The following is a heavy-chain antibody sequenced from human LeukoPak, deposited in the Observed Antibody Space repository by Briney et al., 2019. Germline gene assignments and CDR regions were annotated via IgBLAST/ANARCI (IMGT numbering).Heavy chain of an antibody. CDR1: GGSISSDY. CDR2: IYYSGST. CDR3: ARRPTFPRHYGMDV. J-gene: IGHJ6*02. V-gene: IGHV4-59*08. D-gene: IGHD3-16*01. Sequence: SETLSLTCTVSGGSISSDYWSWIRQPPGTRLELSGYIYYSGSTNYNPSLKSPVTISVDTSKNQFSLKLSSVTAADTAVYYCARRPTFPRHYGMDVWGQGTTVTVSS.